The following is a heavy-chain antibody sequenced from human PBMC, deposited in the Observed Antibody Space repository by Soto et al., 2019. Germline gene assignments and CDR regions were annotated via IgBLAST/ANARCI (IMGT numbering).Heavy chain of an antibody. J-gene: IGHJ4*02. V-gene: IGHV3-21*06. CDR2: ISSTTNYI. Sequence: WWSLRLSCAASGFTFTRYSMNWFRQAPGKGLEWVSSISSTTNYIYYGDSMKGRFTISRDNAKNSLYLEMNRLRAEDTAVYYCARESEDLTSNFDYWGQGTLVTVSS. CDR3: ARESEDLTSNFDY. CDR1: GFTFTRYS.